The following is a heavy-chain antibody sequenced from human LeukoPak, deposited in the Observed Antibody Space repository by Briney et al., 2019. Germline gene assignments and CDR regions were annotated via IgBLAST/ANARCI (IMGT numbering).Heavy chain of an antibody. Sequence: GSLRLSCAASGFTFSNFWMSWVRQAPGKGLEWVANIKQDGSEKYYVDSVKGRFTISRDNAKNSLYLQMNSLRAEDTAMYYCGRDLEAARKGMDVWGQGTTVTVSS. CDR3: GRDLEAARKGMDV. CDR2: IKQDGSEK. J-gene: IGHJ6*02. D-gene: IGHD2-15*01. V-gene: IGHV3-7*01. CDR1: GFTFSNFW.